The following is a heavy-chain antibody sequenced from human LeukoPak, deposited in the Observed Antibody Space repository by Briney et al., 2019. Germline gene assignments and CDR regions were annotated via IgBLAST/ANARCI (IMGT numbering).Heavy chain of an antibody. CDR1: GDCFSSNSTA. CDR3: ARGGQGDGYSADEAFDT. V-gene: IGHV6-1*01. D-gene: IGHD5-24*01. Sequence: SQTLSLTCAISGDCFSSNSTACNWIRQSPSRGLEWLGRTYYRSKWYSDYAVSVKSRITINPDTSKNQFSLQLNSVTPEDTAVYYCARGGQGDGYSADEAFDTWGQGTMVTVSS. CDR2: TYYRSKWYS. J-gene: IGHJ3*02.